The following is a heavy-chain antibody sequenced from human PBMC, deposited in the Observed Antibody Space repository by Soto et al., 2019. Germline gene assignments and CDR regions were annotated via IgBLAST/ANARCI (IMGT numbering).Heavy chain of an antibody. CDR2: ISYDGSNK. V-gene: IGHV3-30*18. CDR1: GFSFRNYA. CDR3: AKDLCSCSSCYYNYGLDV. D-gene: IGHD2-2*01. J-gene: IGHJ6*02. Sequence: QVQLVESGGGVVQPGRSLRLSCAASGFSFRNYAMHWVRQAPGKGLEWVAVISYDGSNKYYADSVKGRFTISRDNSKNTLYLQMNSLRAEDTAVYYGAKDLCSCSSCYYNYGLDVWGQGTTVTVSS.